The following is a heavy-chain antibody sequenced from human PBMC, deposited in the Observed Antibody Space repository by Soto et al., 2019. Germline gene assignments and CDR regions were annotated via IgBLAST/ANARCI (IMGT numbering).Heavy chain of an antibody. J-gene: IGHJ1*01. V-gene: IGHV1-69*02. CDR2: ILPILSIT. CDR1: GGAFSSNG. D-gene: IGHD3-9*01. Sequence: QVQLVQSGAEVKKPGSSVKVSCKASGGAFSSNGITWVRQAPGQGLEWMGRILPILSITNYAQNFQGRVTITADISTSTAYMELSGLRSVDTAVYYCANAILHTEYFQNWGQGTLVTVSS. CDR3: ANAILHTEYFQN.